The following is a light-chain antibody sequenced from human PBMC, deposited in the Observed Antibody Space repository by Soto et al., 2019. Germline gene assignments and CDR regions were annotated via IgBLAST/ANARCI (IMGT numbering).Light chain of an antibody. V-gene: IGKV1-17*01. CDR2: GAS. Sequence: IQMPQSQSSLSASVGDRVTITSGASQDIRNALGCYQQKPGKAPKRLIYGASSLQSGVPSRFSGSRSGTEFTLTISSLQPEDFATYYCLQHNSYPFTFGPGTKVDIK. CDR3: LQHNSYPFT. J-gene: IGKJ3*01. CDR1: QDIRNA.